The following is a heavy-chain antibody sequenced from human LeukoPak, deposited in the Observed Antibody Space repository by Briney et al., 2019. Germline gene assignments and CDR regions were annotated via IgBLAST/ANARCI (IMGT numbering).Heavy chain of an antibody. CDR3: ARAHDYGTMGRAFDI. Sequence: PGGSLRLSCAASGFTFSSYAMSWVRQAPGKGLEWVAVISYDGSNKYYADSVKGRFTISRDNSKNTLYLQMNSLRAEDTAVYYCARAHDYGTMGRAFDIRGQGTMVTVSS. CDR2: ISYDGSNK. J-gene: IGHJ3*02. CDR1: GFTFSSYA. D-gene: IGHD4-17*01. V-gene: IGHV3-30-3*01.